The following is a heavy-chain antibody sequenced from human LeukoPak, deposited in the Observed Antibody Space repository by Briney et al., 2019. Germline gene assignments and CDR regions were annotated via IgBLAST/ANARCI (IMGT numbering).Heavy chain of an antibody. CDR1: GGSFSGYY. Sequence: PSETLSLTCAVYGGSFSGYYWSWIRQPLGKGLEWIGEINHSGNTNYNPSLESRVTISVDTSENQLSLKLTSVTAADTAVYYCAKQIHNGFDLWGQGTMVTVSS. D-gene: IGHD1/OR15-1a*01. CDR3: AKQIHNGFDL. V-gene: IGHV4-34*01. J-gene: IGHJ3*01. CDR2: INHSGNT.